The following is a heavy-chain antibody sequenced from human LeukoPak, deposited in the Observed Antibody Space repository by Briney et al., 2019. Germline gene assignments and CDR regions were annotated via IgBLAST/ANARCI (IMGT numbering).Heavy chain of an antibody. V-gene: IGHV5-51*01. CDR3: ARPAGWDPPAD. J-gene: IGHJ4*02. D-gene: IGHD6-19*01. CDR2: IYPGDSDT. CDR1: GYSFTSYW. Sequence: GESLKISCKSSGYSFTSYWVAWVRQMPGKGLGLMGIIYPGDSDTRYSPSFQGQVTISADKSISTAYLQWSSLKASDTAMYYCARPAGWDPPADWGQGTLVTVSS.